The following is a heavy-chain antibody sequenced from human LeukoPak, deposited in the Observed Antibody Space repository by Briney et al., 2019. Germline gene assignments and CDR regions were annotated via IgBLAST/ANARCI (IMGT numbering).Heavy chain of an antibody. Sequence: GGSLRLSCAASGFTFSSYGMHWVRQAPGKGLEWVAVISYDGSNKYYADSVKGRFTISRDNSKNTLYLQMNSLRAEDTAVYYCAKDHPDYGMDVWGQGTTVTVSS. V-gene: IGHV3-30*18. J-gene: IGHJ6*02. CDR3: AKDHPDYGMDV. CDR2: ISYDGSNK. CDR1: GFTFSSYG.